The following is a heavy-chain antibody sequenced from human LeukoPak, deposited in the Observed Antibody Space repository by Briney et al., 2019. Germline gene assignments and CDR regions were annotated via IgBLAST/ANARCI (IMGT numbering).Heavy chain of an antibody. CDR3: ARDLIAAAGAFDY. CDR1: GFTFSNYW. D-gene: IGHD6-13*01. V-gene: IGHV3-7*03. J-gene: IGHJ4*02. CDR2: IKQDGSEK. Sequence: GGSLRLSCAASGFTFSNYWMSWVRQAPGKGLEWVVNIKQDGSEKYYVDSVKGRFTISRDNAKNSLYLQMNSLRAEDTAVYYCARDLIAAAGAFDYWGQGTLVTVSS.